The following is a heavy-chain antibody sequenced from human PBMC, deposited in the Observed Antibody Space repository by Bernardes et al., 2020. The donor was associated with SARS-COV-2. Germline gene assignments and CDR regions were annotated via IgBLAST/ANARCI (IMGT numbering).Heavy chain of an antibody. Sequence: ASVKVSCKASGYTFTSHGISWVRPAPGQGLEWMGWISAYNGNTNYAQKLQGRVTMTTDTPTSTAYMELRSLRSDDTAVYYCARVPTVRVPLRYFDWLPSPAYGMDVWGQGTTVTVSS. D-gene: IGHD3-9*01. V-gene: IGHV1-18*01. CDR1: GYTFTSHG. CDR2: ISAYNGNT. J-gene: IGHJ6*02. CDR3: ARVPTVRVPLRYFDWLPSPAYGMDV.